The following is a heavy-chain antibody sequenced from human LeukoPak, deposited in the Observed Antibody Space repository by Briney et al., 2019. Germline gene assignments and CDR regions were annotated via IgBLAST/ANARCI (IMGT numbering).Heavy chain of an antibody. CDR2: ISAYNGNT. CDR1: GYTFTSYG. V-gene: IGHV1-18*01. J-gene: IGHJ6*03. Sequence: ASVKVSCKASGYTFTSYGISWVRQAPGQGLECMGWISAYNGNTNYAQKLQGRVTMTTDTSTSTAYMELRSLRSDDTAVYYCARERYSGSYPPHYYYMDVWGKGTTVTVSS. D-gene: IGHD1-26*01. CDR3: ARERYSGSYPPHYYYMDV.